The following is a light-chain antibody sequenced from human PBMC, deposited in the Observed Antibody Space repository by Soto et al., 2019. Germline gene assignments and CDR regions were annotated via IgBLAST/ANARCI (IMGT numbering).Light chain of an antibody. CDR3: QQSFSTPRT. CDR1: QSISSY. CDR2: AAS. V-gene: IGKV1-39*01. J-gene: IGKJ1*01. Sequence: DIQMTQSPSYLSASVGDRVTISCRASQSISSYLNWYQQKPGKAPKLLIYAASSLQSGVPSRFSGSGSGTDFTLTISSLQPEDFATYYCQQSFSTPRTFGQGAKVDFK.